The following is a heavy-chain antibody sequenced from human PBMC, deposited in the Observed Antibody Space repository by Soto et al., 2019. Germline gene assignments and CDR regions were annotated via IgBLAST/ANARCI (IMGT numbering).Heavy chain of an antibody. CDR3: ARDGDVANRHYDGGMDV. J-gene: IGHJ6*02. CDR1: GGSISSGDYY. V-gene: IGHV4-30-4*01. CDR2: IYYSGST. D-gene: IGHD5-12*01. Sequence: QVQLQESGPGLVKPSQTLSLTCTVSGGSISSGDYYWSWIRQPPGKGLEWIGYIYYSGSTYSNPSLKSRLTIVADPAKNQISQEPSPVAAAYTVVYYLARDGDVANRHYDGGMDVWGQGTTVTVSS.